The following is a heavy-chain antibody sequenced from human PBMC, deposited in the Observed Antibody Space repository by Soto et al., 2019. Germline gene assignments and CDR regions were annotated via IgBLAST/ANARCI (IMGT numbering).Heavy chain of an antibody. Sequence: EVQLVESGGGLVRPGGSLRLSCAASGFTFSYYWMHWVRQAPGKVLVWVSRIHSDGSSKTYADFVKGRFIISSDNARNTVDLQMNSVRVEDTDVYYCARGDRGAFDLWGQGTVVTVSS. CDR2: IHSDGSSK. CDR3: ARGDRGAFDL. D-gene: IGHD1-26*01. CDR1: GFTFSYYW. V-gene: IGHV3-74*01. J-gene: IGHJ3*01.